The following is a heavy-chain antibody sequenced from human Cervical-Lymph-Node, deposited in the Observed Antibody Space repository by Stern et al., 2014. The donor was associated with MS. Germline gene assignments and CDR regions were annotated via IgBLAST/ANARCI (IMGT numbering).Heavy chain of an antibody. V-gene: IGHV3-74*02. Sequence: HLVESGGGVVQPGGSLRHSCVASGFTFSSQWMHWVRQAPGKGLVWVSRINSDGSRTTYADFVKGRFTISRDNAKKTLYLQMDSLRAEDTAVYYCARSNYGMDVWGQGTTVTVSS. CDR3: ARSNYGMDV. J-gene: IGHJ6*02. D-gene: IGHD2-8*01. CDR1: GFTFSSQW. CDR2: INSDGSRT.